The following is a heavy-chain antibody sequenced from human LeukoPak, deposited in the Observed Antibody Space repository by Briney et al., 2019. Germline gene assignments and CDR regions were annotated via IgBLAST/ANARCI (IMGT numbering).Heavy chain of an antibody. Sequence: GGSLRLSCAASGFTFSSYGMSWVRQAPGKGLEWVSVISGSGGSTYYADSVKGRFTISRDNAKNSLYLQMNSLRAEDTAVYYCARDGYGDVIEDYWGQGTLVTVSS. CDR1: GFTFSSYG. CDR2: ISGSGGST. CDR3: ARDGYGDVIEDY. V-gene: IGHV3-23*01. D-gene: IGHD4-17*01. J-gene: IGHJ4*02.